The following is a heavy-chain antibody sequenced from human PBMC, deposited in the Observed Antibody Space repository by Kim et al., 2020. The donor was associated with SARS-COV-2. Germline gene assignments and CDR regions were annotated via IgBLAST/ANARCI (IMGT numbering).Heavy chain of an antibody. J-gene: IGHJ5*02. CDR2: LYYSGST. CDR3: ASREDIVVVPAAIGFDP. V-gene: IGHV4-39*01. Sequence: SETLSLTCTVSGGSISSSSYYWGWIRQPPVKGLEWIGSLYYSGSTYYNPSLKSRVTISVDTSKNQFSLKLSSVTAADTAVYYCASREDIVVVPAAIGFDPWGQGTLVTVSS. CDR1: GGSISSSSYY. D-gene: IGHD2-2*02.